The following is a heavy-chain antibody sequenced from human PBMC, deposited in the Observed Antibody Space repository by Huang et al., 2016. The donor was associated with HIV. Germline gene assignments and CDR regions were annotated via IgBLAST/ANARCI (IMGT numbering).Heavy chain of an antibody. CDR2: INNGGRT. CDR1: GGSFTNYY. D-gene: IGHD3-9*01. V-gene: IGHV4-34*01. CDR3: VRGPRYVSADWYARLRNYWFFDL. J-gene: IGHJ2*01. Sequence: QQQLQQWGAGLLKPSETLSLTCAVYGGSFTNYYWGWIRQPPGKGLEWIGEINNGGRTQYSPSLKSRVTISLDTSKNQVSLKLTSVSAADTAVYYGVRGPRYVSADWYARLRNYWFFDLWGRGSLVSVSS.